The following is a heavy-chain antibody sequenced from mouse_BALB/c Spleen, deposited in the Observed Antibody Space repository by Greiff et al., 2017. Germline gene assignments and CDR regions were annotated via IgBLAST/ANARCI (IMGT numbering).Heavy chain of an antibody. CDR2: ISYDGSN. CDR3: ARDLDYDYAMDY. CDR1: GYSITSGYY. J-gene: IGHJ4*01. V-gene: IGHV3-6*02. Sequence: DVQLQESGPGLVKPSQSLSLTCSVTGYSITSGYYWNWIRQFPGNKLEWMGYISYDGSNNYNPSLKNRISITRDTSKNQFFLKLNSVTTEDTATYYCARDLDYDYAMDYWGQGTSVTVSS. D-gene: IGHD2-4*01.